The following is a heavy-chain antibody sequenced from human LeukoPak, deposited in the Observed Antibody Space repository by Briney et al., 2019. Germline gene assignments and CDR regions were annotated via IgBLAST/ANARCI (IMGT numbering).Heavy chain of an antibody. CDR3: ASVSYAFRPSDY. D-gene: IGHD3-16*01. V-gene: IGHV4-31*03. CDR2: IYYSGAT. CDR1: GGSISSGAYY. J-gene: IGHJ4*02. Sequence: SETLSLTCTVSGGSISSGAYYWSWTRQYPGKGLEWIGFIYYSGATYDNPSLKSRLTISVDTSKNQFSLKLTSVTAADTAVYYCASVSYAFRPSDYWGQGTLVTVPS.